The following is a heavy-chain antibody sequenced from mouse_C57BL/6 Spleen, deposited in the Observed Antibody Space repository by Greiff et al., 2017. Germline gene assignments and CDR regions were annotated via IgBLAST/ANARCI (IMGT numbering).Heavy chain of an antibody. CDR3: ARGRITTVVDY. CDR2: ISDGGSYT. Sequence: EVQGVESGGGLVKPGGSLKLSCAASGFTFSSYAMSWVRQTPEKRLEWVATISDGGSYTYYPDNVKGRFTISRDNAKNNLYLQMGHLKSEDTAMYYCARGRITTVVDYWGQGTTLTVSS. D-gene: IGHD1-1*01. J-gene: IGHJ2*01. CDR1: GFTFSSYA. V-gene: IGHV5-4*01.